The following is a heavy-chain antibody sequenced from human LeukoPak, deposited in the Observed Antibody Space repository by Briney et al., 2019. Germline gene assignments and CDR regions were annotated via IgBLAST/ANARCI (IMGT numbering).Heavy chain of an antibody. CDR3: ARSHSSSRNSYFDY. J-gene: IGHJ4*02. V-gene: IGHV3-30*02. Sequence: PGGSLRLSCAASGFTFSSYGMHWVRQAPGKGLEWVAFIRYDGSNKYYADSVKGRFTISRDNSKNTLYLQMNSLKTEDTAVYYCARSHSSSRNSYFDYWGQGTLVTVSS. D-gene: IGHD6-6*01. CDR2: IRYDGSNK. CDR1: GFTFSSYG.